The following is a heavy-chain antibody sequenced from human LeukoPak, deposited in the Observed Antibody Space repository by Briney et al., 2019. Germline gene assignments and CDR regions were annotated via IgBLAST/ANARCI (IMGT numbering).Heavy chain of an antibody. Sequence: PGGSLRLSCAASGFTFSRYRMSWVRQAPGKGLEWVASIKQDGSEKYYVDSVMGRFTISRDNAKNSLHLQMNSVRAEDTAVYYCARVDNSGSIPDYWGQGTLVIVSS. J-gene: IGHJ4*02. CDR3: ARVDNSGSIPDY. CDR1: GFTFSRYR. CDR2: IKQDGSEK. V-gene: IGHV3-7*01. D-gene: IGHD3-22*01.